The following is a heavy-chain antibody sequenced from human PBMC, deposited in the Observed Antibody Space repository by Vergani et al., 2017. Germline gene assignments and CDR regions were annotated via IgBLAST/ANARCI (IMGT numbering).Heavy chain of an antibody. J-gene: IGHJ3*02. CDR1: GGSISSGGYS. Sequence: QLQLQESGSGLVKPSQTLSLTCAVSGGSISSGGYSWSWIRQPPGKGLEWIGYIYHSGSTYYNPSLKSRVTISVDRSKNQFSLKLSSVTAADTAVYYCARVMSGYDFFYAFDIGGQGTMVTVSS. CDR2: IYHSGST. V-gene: IGHV4-30-2*01. CDR3: ARVMSGYDFFYAFDI. D-gene: IGHD5-12*01.